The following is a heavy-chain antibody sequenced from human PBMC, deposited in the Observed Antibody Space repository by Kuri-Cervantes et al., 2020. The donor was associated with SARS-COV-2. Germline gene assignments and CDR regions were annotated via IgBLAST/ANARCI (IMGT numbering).Heavy chain of an antibody. D-gene: IGHD1-7*01. V-gene: IGHV1-69*13. J-gene: IGHJ6*02. CDR3: ARETGTTHYYYYGMDV. CDR1: GGTFSSYA. CDR2: IIPIFGTA. Sequence: SVKVSCKASGGTFSSYAISWVRQAPGQGLEWMGGIIPIFGTANYAQKFQGRVTITADESTSTAYMELSSLRSEDTAVYYCARETGTTHYYYYGMDVWGRGTTVTVSS.